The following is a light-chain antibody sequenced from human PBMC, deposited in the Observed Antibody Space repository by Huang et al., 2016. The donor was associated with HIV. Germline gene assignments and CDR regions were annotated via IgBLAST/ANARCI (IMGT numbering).Light chain of an antibody. V-gene: IGKV1-5*03. CDR3: QYGET. J-gene: IGKJ1*01. Sequence: DIQMTQSPSTLSAFVGDRLTTTCRASQNISSWLAWYQQKTGKAPRLLIYEISSLESWVPSRFSGSGSGTEFTLTISSLQPDDIGTYYCQYGETFGQGSKVEVK. CDR1: QNISSW. CDR2: EIS.